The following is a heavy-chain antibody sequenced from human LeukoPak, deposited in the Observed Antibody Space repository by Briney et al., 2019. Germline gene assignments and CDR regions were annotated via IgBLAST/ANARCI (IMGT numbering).Heavy chain of an antibody. CDR3: ARADTDLHGDDAFDI. CDR2: VYYNVKT. J-gene: IGHJ3*02. Sequence: PSETLSLTCTVSGGSIDTTSYLWAWIRQSPGKGLQWIGSVYYNVKTYYNLSLKSRVSISVDTSKNQFSLKLSSVTAADTAVYYCARADTDLHGDDAFDIWGQGTMVTVSS. D-gene: IGHD3-10*01. V-gene: IGHV4-39*01. CDR1: GGSIDTTSYL.